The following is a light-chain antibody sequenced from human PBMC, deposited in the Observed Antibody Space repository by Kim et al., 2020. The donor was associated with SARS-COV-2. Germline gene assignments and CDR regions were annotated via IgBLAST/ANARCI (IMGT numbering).Light chain of an antibody. Sequence: TVMTQSPATLSVSPGERATLSCRASQSVSSNLAWYQQKPGQAPRLLIYGASTRATDIPARFSGSGSGTEFTLTISSLQSEDFAVYYCQQYNNCPYTSGQGTKLEI. CDR3: QQYNNCPYT. CDR2: GAS. J-gene: IGKJ2*01. CDR1: QSVSSN. V-gene: IGKV3-15*01.